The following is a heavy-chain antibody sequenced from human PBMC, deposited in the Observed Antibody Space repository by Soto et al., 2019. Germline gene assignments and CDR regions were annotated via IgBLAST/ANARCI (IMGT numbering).Heavy chain of an antibody. Sequence: QVQLVQSGAEVKKPGDSVKVSCKASGYTFTSYDSNWVRQATGQGLEWMVWMNPNSGNSGDAQKFQGRVTMPRNTSISTAYMELSSLRSEDTAVYYCAITHLRCGEHHYWGQGTLVTVSS. CDR1: GYTFTSYD. D-gene: IGHD3-10*01. V-gene: IGHV1-8*01. CDR2: MNPNSGNS. J-gene: IGHJ4*02. CDR3: AITHLRCGEHHY.